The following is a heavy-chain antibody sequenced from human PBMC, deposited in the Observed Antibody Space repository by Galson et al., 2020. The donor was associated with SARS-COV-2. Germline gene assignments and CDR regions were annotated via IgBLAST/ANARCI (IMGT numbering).Heavy chain of an antibody. CDR2: IYSGGST. Sequence: GGSLRLSCVASGFTVSSNYMSWVRQAPGKGLEWVSVIYSGGSTYYADSVKGRFTISRDNSKNTLYLQMNSLRAEDTAVYYCARGGDSSGYDYYYYGMDVWGQGTTVTVSS. CDR1: GFTVSSNY. D-gene: IGHD3-22*01. V-gene: IGHV3-53*01. J-gene: IGHJ6*02. CDR3: ARGGDSSGYDYYYYGMDV.